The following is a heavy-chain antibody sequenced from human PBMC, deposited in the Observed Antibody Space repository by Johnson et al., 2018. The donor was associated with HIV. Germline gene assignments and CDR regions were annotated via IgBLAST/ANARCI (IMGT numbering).Heavy chain of an antibody. CDR2: IKRESDGGTR. Sequence: VQLVESGGGVVQPGRSLRLSCAATGFIFSHAWMSWVRQAPGKGLEWVCRIKRESDGGTRDYAAPVKGRFTISRDDSKNTLYLQMNSLKIDDTAVYYCTRGVNSEGGSIWGQGTLVTVSS. J-gene: IGHJ3*02. CDR1: GFIFSHAW. V-gene: IGHV3-15*01. CDR3: TRGVNSEGGSI. D-gene: IGHD3-16*01.